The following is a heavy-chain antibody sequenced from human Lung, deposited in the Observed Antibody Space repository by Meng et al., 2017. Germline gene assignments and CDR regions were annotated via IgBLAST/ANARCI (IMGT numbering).Heavy chain of an antibody. CDR1: GYTFTSYG. CDR2: ISAHSGNT. V-gene: IGHV1-18*04. CDR3: ARGPYYYYDTTGYYNWFDP. J-gene: IGHJ5*02. D-gene: IGHD3-22*01. Sequence: QVQLVQSGPEVKQPGASVKVSCKTSGYTFTSYGISWVRQAPGQGLEWMGWISAHSGNTNYAQKIKGRVTMTTDTATSTVYMELRSLRPDDTAVYYCARGPYYYYDTTGYYNWFDPWGQGTLVTVSS.